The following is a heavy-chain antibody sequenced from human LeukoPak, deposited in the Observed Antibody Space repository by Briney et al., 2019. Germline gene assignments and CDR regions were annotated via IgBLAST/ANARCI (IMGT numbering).Heavy chain of an antibody. V-gene: IGHV3-48*04. CDR2: ISSSSSTI. D-gene: IGHD4-17*01. CDR3: VKDRYGDLDY. J-gene: IGHJ4*01. Sequence: PGGSLRLSCVASGFTFSSYWMHWVRQAPGKGLEWVSYISSSSSTIYYADSVKGRFTISRDNAKNTLYLEMNSLRAEDTAVYYCVKDRYGDLDYWGQGTLVIVSS. CDR1: GFTFSSYW.